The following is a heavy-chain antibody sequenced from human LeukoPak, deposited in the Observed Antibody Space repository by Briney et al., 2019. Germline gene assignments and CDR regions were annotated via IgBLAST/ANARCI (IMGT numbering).Heavy chain of an antibody. CDR3: ARDGSGRERGSGWYSAMDV. D-gene: IGHD6-19*01. Sequence: GGSLRVSCAASGFTFSSNPMNWVRQAPGKGLEWVSSISPSSKYIYFEDSMKGRFSISRDNAKNSLYLQMNSLRAEDTAVYYCARDGSGRERGSGWYSAMDVWGQGTTVTVSS. CDR1: GFTFSSNP. J-gene: IGHJ6*02. V-gene: IGHV3-21*01. CDR2: ISPSSKYI.